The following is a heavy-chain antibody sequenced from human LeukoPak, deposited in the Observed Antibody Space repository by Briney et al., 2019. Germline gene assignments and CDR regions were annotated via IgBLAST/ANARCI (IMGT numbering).Heavy chain of an antibody. V-gene: IGHV3-64D*06. D-gene: IGHD1-26*01. CDR2: ITSNGGTT. CDR1: GFTFSNYA. Sequence: PGGSLRLSCSVSGFTFSNYAMHWVRQAPGKGLEYVSAITSNGGTTDYADSVKGRFTISRDNSKSTLYLQMNSLRAGDTAVYYCVKAPRSYKTFDYWGQGTLVTVPS. CDR3: VKAPRSYKTFDY. J-gene: IGHJ4*02.